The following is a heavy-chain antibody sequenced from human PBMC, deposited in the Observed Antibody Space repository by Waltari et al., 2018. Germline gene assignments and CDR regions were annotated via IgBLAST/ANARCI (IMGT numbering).Heavy chain of an antibody. CDR2: IYYSGST. J-gene: IGHJ4*02. V-gene: IGHV4-59*01. Sequence: QVQLQESGPGLVKPSETLSLTCTVSGGSISSYYWSWIRQPPGKGLEWIGYIYYSGSTNYNPSLKSRVTISVDTSKNQFSLKLSSVTAADTAVYYCARERDDYYGSGSYFDYWGQGTLVTVSS. D-gene: IGHD3-10*01. CDR3: ARERDDYYGSGSYFDY. CDR1: GGSISSYY.